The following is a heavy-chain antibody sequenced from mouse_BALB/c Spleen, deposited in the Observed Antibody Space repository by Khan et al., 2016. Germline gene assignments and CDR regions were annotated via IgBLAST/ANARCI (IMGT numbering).Heavy chain of an antibody. J-gene: IGHJ2*01. CDR2: IRNKANGYTT. CDR3: ARDGGTGSDY. D-gene: IGHD4-1*01. V-gene: IGHV7-3*02. CDR1: GFTFTDYY. Sequence: EVELVESGGGLVQPGGSLRLSCATSGFTFTDYYMSWVRQPPGKALEWLGFIRNKANGYTTEYSASVKGRFTISRDNSQSILYLQMNTLRAEDSATYYCARDGGTGSDYWGQGTTLTVSS.